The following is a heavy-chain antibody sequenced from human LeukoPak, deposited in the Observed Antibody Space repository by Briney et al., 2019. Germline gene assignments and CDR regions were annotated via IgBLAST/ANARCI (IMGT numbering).Heavy chain of an antibody. Sequence: ASVKVSCKASGYTFTSYDINWVRQASGQRLEWMGWINLKSGYTGYAQKFQGRVTITRDTSISTAYMELSSLRSEDTAVYYCARVAGSIDYWGQGTLVTVSS. CDR1: GYTFTSYD. CDR3: ARVAGSIDY. V-gene: IGHV1-8*03. J-gene: IGHJ4*02. CDR2: INLKSGYT. D-gene: IGHD6-19*01.